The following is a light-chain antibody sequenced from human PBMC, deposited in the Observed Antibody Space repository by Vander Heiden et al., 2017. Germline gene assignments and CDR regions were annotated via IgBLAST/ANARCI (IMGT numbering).Light chain of an antibody. V-gene: IGLV1-44*01. J-gene: IGLJ2*01. CDR2: NND. CDR3: AAWDDSLTGLV. CDR1: SSNIGSNA. Sequence: QSVLTQPPSTSGTPGQRVTIPCSGSSSNIGSNAVNWYQHLPGAAPRLLIYNNDQRPSGVPDRFSGSKSGTSASLSVSGLRSEDEADYYCAAWDDSLTGLVFGRGTKLTVL.